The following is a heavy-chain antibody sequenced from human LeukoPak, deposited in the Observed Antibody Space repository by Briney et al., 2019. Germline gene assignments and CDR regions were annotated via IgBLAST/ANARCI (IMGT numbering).Heavy chain of an antibody. CDR1: GDSTSSDRYY. J-gene: IGHJ4*02. CDR3: ARGRPYSGGYHLDY. CDR2: IYYSGST. V-gene: IGHV4-39*02. D-gene: IGHD1-26*01. Sequence: SETLSLTCTVSGDSTSSDRYYGGWVRQPPGKGLEWIGNIYYSGSTYYNPSLKSRVTMSVDTSKNQFFLKLNSVTAADTAVYYCARGRPYSGGYHLDYWGQGTLVTVSS.